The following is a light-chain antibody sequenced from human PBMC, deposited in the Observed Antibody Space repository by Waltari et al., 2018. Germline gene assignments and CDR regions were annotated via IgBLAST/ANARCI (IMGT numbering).Light chain of an antibody. CDR3: CSYAGRYSYV. CDR1: SGDVGGYNY. J-gene: IGLJ1*01. CDR2: DVT. Sequence: QSALTQPRSVSGSPGQSVTISCTAASGDVGGYNYVSWYQQPPGKAPKLMIYDVTKRPSGVPELFFGSKSGDTASLTISGLRAEDEADYYCCSYAGRYSYVFGTGTKVTVL. V-gene: IGLV2-11*01.